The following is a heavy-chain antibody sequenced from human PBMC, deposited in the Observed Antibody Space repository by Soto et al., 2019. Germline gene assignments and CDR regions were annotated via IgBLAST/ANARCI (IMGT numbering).Heavy chain of an antibody. CDR2: IWYGGSNK. J-gene: IGHJ5*02. CDR3: AGEGAIAAAGTWWFDP. Sequence: QVQLVESGGGVVQPGRSLRLSCAASGFTFSSYGMHWVRQAPGKGLEWVAVIWYGGSNKYYADSVKGRFTISRDNSKNTLYLQMNSLRAEDKAVYYCAGEGAIAAAGTWWFDPWGQGTLVTVSS. V-gene: IGHV3-33*01. CDR1: GFTFSSYG. D-gene: IGHD6-13*01.